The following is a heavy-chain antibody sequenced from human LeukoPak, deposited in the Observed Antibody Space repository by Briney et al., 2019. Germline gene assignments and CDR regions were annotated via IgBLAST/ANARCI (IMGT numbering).Heavy chain of an antibody. CDR2: IYYSGST. D-gene: IGHD6-13*01. CDR1: GDSITSYY. V-gene: IGHV4-59*01. Sequence: PETLSLSCTVSGDSITSYYWSWMRQPPGKGLEWIGYIYYSGSTNYNASLKSRVTISVDTSKNQFSLKLSSVTAADTAVYYCARGAPDSSSWYNWFDPWGQGTLVTVSS. CDR3: ARGAPDSSSWYNWFDP. J-gene: IGHJ5*02.